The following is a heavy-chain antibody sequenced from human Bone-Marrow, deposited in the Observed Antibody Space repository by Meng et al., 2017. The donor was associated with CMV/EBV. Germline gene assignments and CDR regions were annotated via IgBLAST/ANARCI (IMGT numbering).Heavy chain of an antibody. Sequence: SETLSLTCTVSGGSISSSSYYWGWIRQPPGKGLEWIGSIYYSGSTYYNPSLKSRVTISVDTSKNQFSLKLSSVTAADTAVYYSARQSLGYCSSTSCYELLWFGEFGAFDIWGQGTMVTVSS. D-gene: IGHD2-2*01. J-gene: IGHJ3*02. CDR1: GGSISSSSYY. V-gene: IGHV4-39*01. CDR2: IYYSGST. CDR3: ARQSLGYCSSTSCYELLWFGEFGAFDI.